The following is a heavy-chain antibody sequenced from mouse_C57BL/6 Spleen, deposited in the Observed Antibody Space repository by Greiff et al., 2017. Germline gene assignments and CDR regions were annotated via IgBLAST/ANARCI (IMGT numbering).Heavy chain of an antibody. CDR2: IWSGGST. D-gene: IGHD2-5*01. CDR3: ARLDSNYYAMDY. CDR1: GFSLTSYG. V-gene: IGHV2-2*01. Sequence: VQLQQSGPGLVQPSQSLSITCTVSGFSLTSYGVHWVRQSPGKGLEWLGVIWSGGSTDYNAAFISRLSISKDNSKSQVFFKMNSLQADDTAIYYCARLDSNYYAMDYWGQGTSVTVSS. J-gene: IGHJ4*01.